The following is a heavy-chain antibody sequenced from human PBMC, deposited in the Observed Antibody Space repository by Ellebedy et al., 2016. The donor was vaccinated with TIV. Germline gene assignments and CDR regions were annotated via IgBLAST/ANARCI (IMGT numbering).Heavy chain of an antibody. Sequence: PGGSLRLSCAASGFIFNNYPMNWVRQAPGKGQEWLSNIRTESETYETHYADSVKGRFTISRDNAEHSLYLQMNGLRAEDTAVYYCARHKAQWELDDYFDYWGQGTQVTVSS. J-gene: IGHJ4*02. D-gene: IGHD1-26*01. V-gene: IGHV3-48*04. CDR2: IRTESETYET. CDR1: GFIFNNYP. CDR3: ARHKAQWELDDYFDY.